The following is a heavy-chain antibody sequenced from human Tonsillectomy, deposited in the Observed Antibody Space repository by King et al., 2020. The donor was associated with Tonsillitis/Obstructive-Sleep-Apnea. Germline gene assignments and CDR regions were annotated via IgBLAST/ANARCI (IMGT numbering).Heavy chain of an antibody. Sequence: VQLVESGAEVKKPGESLKISCKGYGYSFTNYWIAWGRQMPGKGLEWRGIIYPGDSDTRYRPSFHGQVTSSVDKSTYPAHLQWSSLKASDSAMYYCARKSHPGGTFDIWGQGTMVTVSS. J-gene: IGHJ3*02. D-gene: IGHD1-14*01. V-gene: IGHV5-51*01. CDR2: IYPGDSDT. CDR1: GYSFTNYW. CDR3: ARKSHPGGTFDI.